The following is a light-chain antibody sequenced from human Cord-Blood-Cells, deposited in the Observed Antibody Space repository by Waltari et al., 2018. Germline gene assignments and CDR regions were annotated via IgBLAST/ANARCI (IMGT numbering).Light chain of an antibody. CDR1: SSDAGSYNL. J-gene: IGLJ1*01. Sequence: QSALTQPASVSGSPGQSITISCTGTSSDAGSYNLVSWSQQHPGKAPKLMIYEGSKRPSGVSNRFSGSKSGNTASLTISGLQAEDEADYYCCSYAGSSTHYVFGTGTKVTVL. CDR3: CSYAGSSTHYV. V-gene: IGLV2-23*01. CDR2: EGS.